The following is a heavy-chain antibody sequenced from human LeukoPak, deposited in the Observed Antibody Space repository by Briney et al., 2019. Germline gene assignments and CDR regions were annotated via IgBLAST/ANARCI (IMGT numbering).Heavy chain of an antibody. J-gene: IGHJ3*02. CDR2: MYNSGST. CDR3: AIDLHDSSLGDSFDI. D-gene: IGHD3-22*01. CDR1: GGSITTYD. Sequence: PSETLSLTCTVSGGSITTYDWRWIGQPAGKGLEWIGRMYNSGSTNYNPSLKSRVTISVDKAKNQFSLKLSSVTAADTAVYYCAIDLHDSSLGDSFDIWGQGTLVTVSS. V-gene: IGHV4-4*07.